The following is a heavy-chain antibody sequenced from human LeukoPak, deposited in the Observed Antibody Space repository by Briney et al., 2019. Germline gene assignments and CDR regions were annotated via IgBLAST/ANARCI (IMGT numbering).Heavy chain of an antibody. CDR3: ARATHNWFDP. V-gene: IGHV4-61*02. Sequence: SPTLSLTCTVSGGSISSGSYYWSWIRQPAGKGLEWIGRIYTSGSTNYNPSLKSRVTISVDTSKNQFSLKLSSVTAADTAVYYCARATHNWFDPWGQGTLVTVSS. CDR1: GGSISSGSYY. J-gene: IGHJ5*02. CDR2: IYTSGST.